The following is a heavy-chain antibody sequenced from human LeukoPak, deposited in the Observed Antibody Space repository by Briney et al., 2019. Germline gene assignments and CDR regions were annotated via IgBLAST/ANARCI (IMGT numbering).Heavy chain of an antibody. CDR2: ISSSGTT. CDR1: GGSINSDNYY. J-gene: IGHJ3*01. Sequence: PSETLSLTCTVSGGSINSDNYYWHWIRQPAGKGLEWIGRISSSGTTNYNPSLNSRVTISLDTSKNQFSLMLNSVTAADTAVYNCAREWSFGGQGTKVTVSA. V-gene: IGHV4-61*02. CDR3: AREWSF. D-gene: IGHD3-10*01.